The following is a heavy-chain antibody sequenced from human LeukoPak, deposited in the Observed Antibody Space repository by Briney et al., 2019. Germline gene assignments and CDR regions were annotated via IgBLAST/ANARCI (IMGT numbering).Heavy chain of an antibody. V-gene: IGHV3-21*01. CDR3: AREVVTAILTGFDY. CDR1: GFTFSSYS. CDR2: ISSSSSYI. Sequence: GGSLRLSCAASGFTFSSYSMTWVRQAPGKGLEWVSSISSSSSYIYYADSVKGRFTISRDNAKNSLYLQMNSLRAEDTAVYYCAREVVTAILTGFDYWGQGTLVTVSS. J-gene: IGHJ4*02. D-gene: IGHD2-21*02.